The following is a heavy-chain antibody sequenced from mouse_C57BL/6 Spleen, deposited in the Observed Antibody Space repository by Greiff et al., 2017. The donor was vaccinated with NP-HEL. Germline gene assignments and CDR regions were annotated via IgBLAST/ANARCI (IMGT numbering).Heavy chain of an antibody. CDR2: INPNNGGT. Sequence: EVKLQESGPELVKPGASVKMSCKASGYTFTDYNMHWVKQSHGKSLEWIGYINPNNGGTSYNQKFKGKATLTVNKSSSTAYMELRSLTSEDSAVYYCARLGPLYYFDYWGQGTTLTVSS. V-gene: IGHV1-22*01. CDR3: ARLGPLYYFDY. D-gene: IGHD4-1*01. CDR1: GYTFTDYN. J-gene: IGHJ2*01.